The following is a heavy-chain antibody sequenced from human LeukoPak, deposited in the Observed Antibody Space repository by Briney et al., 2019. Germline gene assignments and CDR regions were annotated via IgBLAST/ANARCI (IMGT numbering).Heavy chain of an antibody. CDR2: IHYSGST. CDR3: ARECSSTSCYSGTNSDY. J-gene: IGHJ4*02. Sequence: SETLSLTCTVSGGSISSGGYYWSWIRQHPGTGLEWIGYIHYSGSTYYNPSLKSRVTISVDTSKNQFSLKLSSVTAADTAVYYCARECSSTSCYSGTNSDYWGQGTLVTVSS. CDR1: GGSISSGGYY. V-gene: IGHV4-31*03. D-gene: IGHD2-2*02.